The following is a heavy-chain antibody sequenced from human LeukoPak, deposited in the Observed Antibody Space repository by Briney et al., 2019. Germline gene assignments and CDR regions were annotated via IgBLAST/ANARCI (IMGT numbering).Heavy chain of an antibody. V-gene: IGHV3-23*01. CDR3: AKVKGVYIVGVPTAFYFDY. J-gene: IGHJ4*02. CDR2: ISGSGGST. CDR1: GFTFSSYA. D-gene: IGHD2-2*01. Sequence: GGSLRLSCAASGFTFSSYAMSWVRQAPGKGLEWVSAISGSGGSTYYADSVKGRFTISRDNSKNTLYLQMNSLRAEDTAVYYWAKVKGVYIVGVPTAFYFDYWGQGTLVTVSS.